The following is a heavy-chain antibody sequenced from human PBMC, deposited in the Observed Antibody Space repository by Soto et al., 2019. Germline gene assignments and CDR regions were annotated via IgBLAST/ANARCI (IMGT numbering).Heavy chain of an antibody. CDR3: AGAEETGPGYNWFDP. J-gene: IGHJ5*02. Sequence: ASVKVSCKASGYTFTSYAMHWVRQAPGQRLEWMGWINAGNGNTKYSQKFQGRVTITRDTSASTAYMELSSLRSEDTAVYYCAGAEETGPGYNWFDPWGQGTLVTVSS. CDR1: GYTFTSYA. D-gene: IGHD1-1*01. V-gene: IGHV1-3*01. CDR2: INAGNGNT.